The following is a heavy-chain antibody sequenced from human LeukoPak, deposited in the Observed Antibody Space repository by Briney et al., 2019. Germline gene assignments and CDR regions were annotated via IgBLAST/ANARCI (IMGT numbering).Heavy chain of an antibody. CDR1: VFSFSSHW. J-gene: IGHJ4*02. D-gene: IGHD5-24*01. CDR3: AIDPLMATITVNY. CDR2: VKQDESEK. Sequence: GGSLRLSCAASVFSFSSHWMSWVRQAPGKGLGWVANVKQDESEKYYVDSVKGRFTISRDNTKNSLYLQMNSLRAEDTAVYSCAIDPLMATITVNYCGQGTLVTVST. V-gene: IGHV3-7*01.